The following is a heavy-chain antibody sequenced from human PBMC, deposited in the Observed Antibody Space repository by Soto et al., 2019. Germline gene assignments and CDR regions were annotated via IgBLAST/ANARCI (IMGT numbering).Heavy chain of an antibody. CDR1: GGSFSNYY. CDR3: ARDTYTSGWYAEAGYYGMDV. CDR2: NNHSGSA. D-gene: IGHD6-19*01. J-gene: IGHJ6*02. Sequence: QVQLQKWGAGLLKPSETLSLTCAVYGGSFSNYYWSWIRQPPGKGLEWIGENNHSGSANYNPSLKIRVTISVDTSKTQFSLKLVSVTAADTAVYYCARDTYTSGWYAEAGYYGMDVWGQGTTVTVSS. V-gene: IGHV4-34*01.